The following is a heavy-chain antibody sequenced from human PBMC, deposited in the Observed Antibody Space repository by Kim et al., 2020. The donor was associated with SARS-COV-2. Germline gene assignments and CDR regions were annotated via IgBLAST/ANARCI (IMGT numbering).Heavy chain of an antibody. V-gene: IGHV4-30-4*01. Sequence: SETLSLTCTVSGGSIGSGDYYWSWIRQPPGKGLEWIGYIYYSGSTYYNPSLKSRVTISVDTSKNQFSLKLSSVTAADTAVYYCATIHKGLTGYSSGWYFDYWGQGTLVTVSS. CDR1: GGSIGSGDYY. J-gene: IGHJ4*02. CDR2: IYYSGST. D-gene: IGHD6-19*01. CDR3: ATIHKGLTGYSSGWYFDY.